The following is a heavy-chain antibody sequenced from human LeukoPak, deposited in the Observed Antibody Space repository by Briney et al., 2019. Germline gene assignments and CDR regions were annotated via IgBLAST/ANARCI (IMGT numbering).Heavy chain of an antibody. V-gene: IGHV3-7*01. D-gene: IGHD6-13*01. J-gene: IGHJ4*02. CDR3: ARIGYSSSSFDY. Sequence: GGSLRLSCAASGFRFSNYWMSWVRQAPGKGLEWVVNIKQDGSEKDYVDSMKGRFTISRDNAKNSVYLQVDSLRVEDTAVYYCARIGYSSSSFDYWGQGTLVTVSS. CDR1: GFRFSNYW. CDR2: IKQDGSEK.